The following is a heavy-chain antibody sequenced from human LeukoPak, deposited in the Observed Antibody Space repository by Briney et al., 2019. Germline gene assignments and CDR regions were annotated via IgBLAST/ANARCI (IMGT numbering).Heavy chain of an antibody. CDR2: IGGSGVTK. CDR3: ARADYYGSPGHFGMDV. J-gene: IGHJ6*02. Sequence: GGSLRLSCAASGFTFSNYEMNWVRQAPGKGPEWISYIGGSGVTKRYADSVKGQFSISRDNAKNSLDLQMNSLRVEDTGVYYCARADYYGSPGHFGMDVWGRGTTVTVSS. CDR1: GFTFSNYE. D-gene: IGHD3-10*01. V-gene: IGHV3-48*03.